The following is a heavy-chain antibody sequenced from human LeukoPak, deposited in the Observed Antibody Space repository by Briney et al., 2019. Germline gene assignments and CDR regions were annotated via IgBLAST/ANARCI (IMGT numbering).Heavy chain of an antibody. CDR3: AQDVYYDSSGYLDY. V-gene: IGHV3-23*01. CDR2: ISGSGGST. D-gene: IGHD3-22*01. J-gene: IGHJ4*02. CDR1: GFTFSSYA. Sequence: PGGSLRLSCAASGFTFSSYAMSWVRQAPGKGLEWVSAISGSGGSTYYADSVKGRFTISRDNSKNTLYLQMNSLRAEDTAVYYCAQDVYYDSSGYLDYWGQGTLVTVSS.